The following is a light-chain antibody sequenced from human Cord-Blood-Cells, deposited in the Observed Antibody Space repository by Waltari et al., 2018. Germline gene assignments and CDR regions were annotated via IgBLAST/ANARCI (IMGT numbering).Light chain of an antibody. CDR3: SSYTSSSPYV. CDR1: STDEGGYHH. CDR2: DVS. Sequence: QSPLTLPASVSGSPGPAITISCTGPSTDEGGYHHVSWHQQTPGKDPKPLIYDVSNRPSGVSNRFAGSKSGNTASRTISGLQAEDEADYYCSSYTSSSPYVFGTGTKVTVL. J-gene: IGLJ1*01. V-gene: IGLV2-14*01.